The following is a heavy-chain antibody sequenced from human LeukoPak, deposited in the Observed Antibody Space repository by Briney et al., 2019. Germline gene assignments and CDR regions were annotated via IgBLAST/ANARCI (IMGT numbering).Heavy chain of an antibody. CDR2: IKEDGTEE. Sequence: GGSLRLSCAASGFSFSSSWMTWVRQAPGKGLEWVATIKEDGTEEYYVDSVKGRFTISRDFAKNSLYLQMNSLRAEDTALYYCARERVTTGGDAFDIWGQGTMVTVSS. J-gene: IGHJ3*02. D-gene: IGHD4-17*01. CDR1: GFSFSSSW. V-gene: IGHV3-7*01. CDR3: ARERVTTGGDAFDI.